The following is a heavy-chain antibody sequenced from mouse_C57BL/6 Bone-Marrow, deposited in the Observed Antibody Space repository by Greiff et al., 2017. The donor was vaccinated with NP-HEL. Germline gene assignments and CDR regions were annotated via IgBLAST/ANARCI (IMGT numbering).Heavy chain of an antibody. CDR2: ISSGGDYI. CDR1: GFTFSSYA. J-gene: IGHJ3*01. V-gene: IGHV5-9-1*02. D-gene: IGHD2-4*01. CDR3: TRSIYYDYALAY. Sequence: VQLKESGEGLVKPGGSLKLSCAASGFTFSSYAMSWVRQTPEKRLEWVAYISSGGDYIYYADTVQGRFTISRDNARKTLYLQMSSLKSEDTAMYYCTRSIYYDYALAYWGQGTLVTVSA.